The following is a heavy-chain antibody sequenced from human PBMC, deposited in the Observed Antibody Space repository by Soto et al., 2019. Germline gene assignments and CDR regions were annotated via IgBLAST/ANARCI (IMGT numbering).Heavy chain of an antibody. CDR3: ARDSSGYSYGYYYYGMDV. V-gene: IGHV1-69*06. J-gene: IGHJ6*02. CDR2: IIPIFGTA. D-gene: IGHD5-18*01. Sequence: ASVKVSCKASGGTLSSYAISWVRQAPGQGLEWMGGIIPIFGTANYAQKFQGRVTITADKSTSTAYMELSSLRSEDTAVYYCARDSSGYSYGYYYYGMDVWGQGTTVTVSS. CDR1: GGTLSSYA.